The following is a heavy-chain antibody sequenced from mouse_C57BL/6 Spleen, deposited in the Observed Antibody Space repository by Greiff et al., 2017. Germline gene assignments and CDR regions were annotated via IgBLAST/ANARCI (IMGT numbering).Heavy chain of an antibody. J-gene: IGHJ4*01. CDR1: GYTFTSYG. CDR3: ARWELRDYAMDY. D-gene: IGHD2-12*01. V-gene: IGHV1-81*01. CDR2: IYPRSGNT. Sequence: QVQLKESGAELARPGASVKLSCKASGYTFTSYGISWVKQRTGQGLEWIGEIYPRSGNTYYNEKFKGKATLTADKSSSTAYMELRSLTSEDSAVYFCARWELRDYAMDYWGQGTSVTVSS.